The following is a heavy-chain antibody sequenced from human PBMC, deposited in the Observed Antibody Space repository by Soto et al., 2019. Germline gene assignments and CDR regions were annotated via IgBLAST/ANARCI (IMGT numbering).Heavy chain of an antibody. CDR3: SRAIAAPPPPSYYGMDV. Sequence: QVQLVESGGGVVQPGRSLRLSCAASGFTFSSYAMHWVRQAPGKGLEWVAVISYDGSNKYYADSVKGRFTISRDNSKNTLDLQMNRLRAEDTAVYYCSRAIAAPPPPSYYGMDVWGQGTTVTVSS. CDR1: GFTFSSYA. V-gene: IGHV3-30-3*01. J-gene: IGHJ6*02. D-gene: IGHD6-6*01. CDR2: ISYDGSNK.